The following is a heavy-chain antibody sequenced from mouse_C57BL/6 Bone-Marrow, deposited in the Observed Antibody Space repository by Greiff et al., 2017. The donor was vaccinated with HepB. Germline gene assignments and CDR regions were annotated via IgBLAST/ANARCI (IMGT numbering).Heavy chain of an antibody. CDR3: ARIYYDYEFAY. Sequence: EVQGVESGGDLVKPGGSLKLSCAASGFTFSSYGMSWVRQTPDKRLEWVANISSGGSYTYYPDSVKGRFTISRDNAKNTLYLQMSSLKSEDTAMYYCARIYYDYEFAYWGQGTLVTVSA. V-gene: IGHV5-6*01. CDR1: GFTFSSYG. J-gene: IGHJ3*01. CDR2: ISSGGSYT. D-gene: IGHD2-4*01.